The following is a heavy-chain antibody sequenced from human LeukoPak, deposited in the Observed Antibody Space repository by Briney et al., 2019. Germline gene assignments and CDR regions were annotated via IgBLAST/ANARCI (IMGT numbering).Heavy chain of an antibody. V-gene: IGHV3-66*01. Sequence: PGRSLRLSCEASGFTVSSNYMSWVRQAPGKGLEWVSVIYSGGSTYYADSVKGRFTISRDNSKNTLYLQMNSLRAEDTAVYYCARVSCSSTSCWSSLYYGMDVWGQGTTVTVSS. CDR2: IYSGGST. J-gene: IGHJ6*02. CDR1: GFTVSSNY. CDR3: ARVSCSSTSCWSSLYYGMDV. D-gene: IGHD2-2*01.